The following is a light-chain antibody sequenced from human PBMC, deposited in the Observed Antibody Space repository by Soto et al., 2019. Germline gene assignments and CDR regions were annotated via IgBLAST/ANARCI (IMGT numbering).Light chain of an antibody. J-gene: IGKJ2*01. V-gene: IGKV3-11*01. CDR2: DAS. CDR1: QSVSSY. CDR3: QQRSNSYT. Sequence: EIVLTQSPATLSLSPGERATLSCRASQSVSSYLAWYQQKPGQAPRLLIYDASNRATGIPARFSGSGSGTDFTITIRSLEPEAFAVYCWQQRSNSYTFGQGTKLEIK.